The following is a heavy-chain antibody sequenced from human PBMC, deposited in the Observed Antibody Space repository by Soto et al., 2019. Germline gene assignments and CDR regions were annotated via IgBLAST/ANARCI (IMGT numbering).Heavy chain of an antibody. Sequence: EVQLVESGGGLVQPGGSLRLSCAASGFTFNSHSMNWVRQAPGKGLEWVSYISSTSRTIYYADSVKGRFTISRDNAKNSLYLKMNSLRDEDTAVYYCARGLRDGYNCLYYWGQGTLVTVSS. CDR1: GFTFNSHS. CDR3: ARGLRDGYNCLYY. J-gene: IGHJ4*02. CDR2: ISSTSRTI. D-gene: IGHD5-12*01. V-gene: IGHV3-48*02.